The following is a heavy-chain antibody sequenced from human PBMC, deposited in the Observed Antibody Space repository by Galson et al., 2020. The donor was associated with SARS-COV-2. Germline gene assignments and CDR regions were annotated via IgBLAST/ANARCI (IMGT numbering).Heavy chain of an antibody. Sequence: GESLKISRAPSGITFSSYAMIWVRQAPGKGMEWVSPLSGSGGSPSYADSVKGRFTISRDNSKNTLYLQMNSLRAEDTAVYYCAKGVLYYDSSGYYLYYYYYMDVWGKGTTVTVSS. D-gene: IGHD3-22*01. CDR1: GITFSSYA. CDR2: LSGSGGSP. J-gene: IGHJ6*03. V-gene: IGHV3-23*01. CDR3: AKGVLYYDSSGYYLYYYYYMDV.